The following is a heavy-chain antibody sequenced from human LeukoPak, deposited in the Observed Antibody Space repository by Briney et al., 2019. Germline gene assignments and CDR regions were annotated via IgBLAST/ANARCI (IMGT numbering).Heavy chain of an antibody. J-gene: IGHJ4*02. CDR3: ARDRAVAGQGFDY. V-gene: IGHV4-61*01. CDR1: GGSISSSSYY. CDR2: IYYSGST. Sequence: SETLSLTCTVSGGSISSSSYYWSWIRQPPGKGLEWIGYIYYSGSTNYNPSLKSRVTISVDTSKNQFSLKLSSVTAADTAVYYCARDRAVAGQGFDYWGQGTLVTVSS. D-gene: IGHD6-19*01.